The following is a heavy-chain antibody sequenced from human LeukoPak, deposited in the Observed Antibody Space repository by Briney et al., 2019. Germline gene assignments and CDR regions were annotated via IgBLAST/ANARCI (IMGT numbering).Heavy chain of an antibody. V-gene: IGHV3-23*01. J-gene: IGHJ6*03. CDR3: AKEPKKPIITSGSGGSYYYYMDV. CDR1: GFTFSSHG. D-gene: IGHD3-10*01. CDR2: IVGGAGGT. Sequence: GGSLRLSCAASGFTFSSHGMSWVRQAPGKGLEWVSGIVGGAGGTYYADSVKGRFTISRDNSKNTLYLQMNSLRAEDTAVYYCAKEPKKPIITSGSGGSYYYYMDVWGKGTTVTISS.